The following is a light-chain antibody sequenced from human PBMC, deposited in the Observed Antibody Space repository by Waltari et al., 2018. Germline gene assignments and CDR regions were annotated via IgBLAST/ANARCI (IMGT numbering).Light chain of an antibody. Sequence: DIQLTQSPSSLSAAVGDRVTITCQASQDISNYINWYQQRPGKAPQLLIYDVSELGRGVPSRFSGSGSGTAYTFTISSLQPEDVATYFCQQYHNLPLTFGGGTKVDIK. J-gene: IGKJ4*01. CDR3: QQYHNLPLT. V-gene: IGKV1-33*01. CDR1: QDISNY. CDR2: DVS.